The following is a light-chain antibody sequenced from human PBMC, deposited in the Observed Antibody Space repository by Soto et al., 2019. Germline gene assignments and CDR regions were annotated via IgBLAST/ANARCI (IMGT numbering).Light chain of an antibody. J-gene: IGLJ2*01. CDR2: GNN. V-gene: IGLV1-40*01. CDR3: QSYDSSLSGSVV. CDR1: SSNIGAGYD. Sequence: QSALTQPPSVSGAPGQRVTLSCTGSSSNIGAGYDVHWYQQLPGTAPKLLIYGNNNRPSGVPDRFSGSKSDTSASLAITGLQAEDEADYHCQSYDSSLSGSVVFGGGTKLTVL.